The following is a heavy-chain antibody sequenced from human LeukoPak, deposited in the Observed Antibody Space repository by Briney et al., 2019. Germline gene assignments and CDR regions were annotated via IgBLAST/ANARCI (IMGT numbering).Heavy chain of an antibody. CDR3: AKRGVVIRVILVGFHKEAYYFDS. CDR2: ISGSGGST. Sequence: GGSLRLSCAVSGITLSNYGMSWVRQAPGKGLEWVAGISGSGGSTNYAASVKGRFTISRDNPKDTLYLQMNSLRAEDTAVYFCAKRGVVIRVILVGFHKEAYYFDSWGQGALVTVSS. D-gene: IGHD3-22*01. J-gene: IGHJ4*02. CDR1: GITLSNYG. V-gene: IGHV3-23*01.